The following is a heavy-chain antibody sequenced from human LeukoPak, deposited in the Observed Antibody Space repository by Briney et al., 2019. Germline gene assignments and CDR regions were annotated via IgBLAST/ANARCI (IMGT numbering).Heavy chain of an antibody. CDR1: GFTFSDYY. J-gene: IGHJ4*02. V-gene: IGHV3-11*01. D-gene: IGHD3-16*01. CDR3: ARDSLFATTSGGSDY. CDR2: ISSSGSTI. Sequence: PGGSLRLSCAASGFTFSDYYMSWIRQAPGKGLEWVAYISSSGSTIYYADSVKGRFTISRDNAKNSLYLQMNSLSAEDTAVYYCARDSLFATTSGGSDYWGQGTLVTVSS.